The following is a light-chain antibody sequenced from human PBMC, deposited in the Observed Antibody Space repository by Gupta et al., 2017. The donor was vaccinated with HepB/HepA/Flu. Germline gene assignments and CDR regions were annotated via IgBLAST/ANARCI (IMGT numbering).Light chain of an antibody. V-gene: IGLV1-51*01. CDR2: DNH. J-gene: IGLJ3*02. Sequence: QSVLTQPPSVSAAPGQKVTISCSGSSSNIENNYVSWYQQLPGTAPKLLIYDNHKRPSGIPDRFSGSRSGASATLGITGLQTGDEADYYCGTWDGSLSTGVFGGGTTLTVL. CDR1: SSNIENNY. CDR3: GTWDGSLSTGV.